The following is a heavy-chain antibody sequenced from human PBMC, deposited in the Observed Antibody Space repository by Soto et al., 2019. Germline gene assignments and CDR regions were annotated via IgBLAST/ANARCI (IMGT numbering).Heavy chain of an antibody. D-gene: IGHD2-8*01. CDR3: ARGGYCTNGVCYWPDDCTDY. J-gene: IGHJ4*02. Sequence: GGSLRLSCAASGFTFSSYWMHWVRQAPGKGLVWVSRINSDGSSTSYADSVKGRFTISRDNAKNTLYLQMNSLRAEDTAVYYCARGGYCTNGVCYWPDDCTDYWGQGTLVTVSS. CDR2: INSDGSST. CDR1: GFTFSSYW. V-gene: IGHV3-74*01.